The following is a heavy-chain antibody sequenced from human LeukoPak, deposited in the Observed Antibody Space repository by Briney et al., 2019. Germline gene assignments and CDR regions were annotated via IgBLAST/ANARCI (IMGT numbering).Heavy chain of an antibody. J-gene: IGHJ4*02. V-gene: IGHV3-7*01. CDR3: ARARYSDF. CDR1: GFTFSNYW. CDR2: IKEDGSEK. Sequence: GGSLRLSCFASGFTFSNYWMTWVRQAPGKGLEWVANIKEDGSEKNYADSVKGRFTISRDNAKNSLYLQMNSLRGEDTAVYYCARARYSDFWGQGTLVTVSS.